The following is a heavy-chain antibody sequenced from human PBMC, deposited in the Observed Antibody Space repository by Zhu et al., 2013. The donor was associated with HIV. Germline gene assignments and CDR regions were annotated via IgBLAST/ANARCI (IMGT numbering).Heavy chain of an antibody. D-gene: IGHD2-2*01. Sequence: QVQLQESGPGLVKPSQTLSLTCTVSGYSIRSGYYWGWIRQPPGKGLEWIGKVYLSGSTYYNPSLKSRVTISVDTSKNQFSLRLISVTAADTAVYYCARFRTYCGSTSCSDGPYYFDYWGQGALVTVSS. CDR1: GYSIRSGYY. V-gene: IGHV4-38-2*02. J-gene: IGHJ4*02. CDR3: ARFRTYCGSTSCSDGPYYFDY. CDR2: VYLSGST.